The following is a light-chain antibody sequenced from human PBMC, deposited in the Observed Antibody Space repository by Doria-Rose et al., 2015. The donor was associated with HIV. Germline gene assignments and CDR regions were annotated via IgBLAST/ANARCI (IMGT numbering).Light chain of an antibody. CDR3: QQYNSYPPT. CDR1: QDISNY. V-gene: IGKV1-16*02. CDR2: AAS. Sequence: DIQMTQSPSSLSASVGDRITITCRASQDISNYLAWIQQRPGKAPKSLIYAASNLQSGVPSKFSGSGSGTDFTLTISSLQPEDFAIYYCQQYNSYPPTFGGGTKVEIK. J-gene: IGKJ4*01.